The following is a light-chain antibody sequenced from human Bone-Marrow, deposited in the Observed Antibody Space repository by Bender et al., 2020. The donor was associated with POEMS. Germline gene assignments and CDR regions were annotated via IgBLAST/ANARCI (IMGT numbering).Light chain of an antibody. Sequence: QSALTQPASVSGSPGQSITISCTGTSSDVGSYNLVSWYQQHPDKAPKLIIYEVTKRPSGVSNRFSGSKSGNTASLTISGLQAEDEADYYCCSYAGTTTPLTFGGGTKLTVL. J-gene: IGLJ2*01. CDR1: SSDVGSYNL. CDR3: CSYAGTTTPLT. V-gene: IGLV2-23*02. CDR2: EVT.